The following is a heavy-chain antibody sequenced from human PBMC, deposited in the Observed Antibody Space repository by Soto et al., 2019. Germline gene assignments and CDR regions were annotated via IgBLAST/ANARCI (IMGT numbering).Heavy chain of an antibody. J-gene: IGHJ4*02. Sequence: GGSLRLSCAASGFTFSDYYMSWIRQAPGKGLEWVSYISSSGSTIYYADSVKGRFTISRDNAKNSLYLQMNSLRAEDTAVYYCARSHLYYDTSGSPDYWGQGPLVTVSS. CDR2: ISSSGSTI. CDR1: GFTFSDYY. CDR3: ARSHLYYDTSGSPDY. V-gene: IGHV3-11*01. D-gene: IGHD3-22*01.